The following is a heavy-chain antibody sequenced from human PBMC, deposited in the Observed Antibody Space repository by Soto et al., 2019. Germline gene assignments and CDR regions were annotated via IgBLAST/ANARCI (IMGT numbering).Heavy chain of an antibody. Sequence: PSETLSLTCAVYGGSFSGYYWSWIRQPPGKGLEWIGEINHSGSTNYNPSLKSRVTISVDTSKNQFSLKLSSVTAADTAVYYCARAYYGSGSYLSGGMDVWRQGTTVTVSS. V-gene: IGHV4-34*01. CDR2: INHSGST. CDR3: ARAYYGSGSYLSGGMDV. J-gene: IGHJ6*02. CDR1: GGSFSGYY. D-gene: IGHD3-10*01.